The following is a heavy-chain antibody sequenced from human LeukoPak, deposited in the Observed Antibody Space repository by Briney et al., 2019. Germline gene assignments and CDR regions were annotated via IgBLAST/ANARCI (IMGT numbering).Heavy chain of an antibody. CDR3: ARGGVGPAAGPLHFDY. D-gene: IGHD6-13*01. CDR1: GYTFTTYN. Sequence: GASVKVSCKASGYTFTTYNMHWVRQAPGQGLECMGIIKPSDGSTTYAQNFQGRVTITRDTSTTTVYMELSSLTSDDTAVYYCARGGVGPAAGPLHFDYWGQGTLVTVSS. CDR2: IKPSDGST. V-gene: IGHV1-46*01. J-gene: IGHJ4*02.